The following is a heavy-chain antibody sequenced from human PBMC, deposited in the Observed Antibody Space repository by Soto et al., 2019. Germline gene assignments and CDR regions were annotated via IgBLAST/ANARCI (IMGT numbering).Heavy chain of an antibody. Sequence: SETLSLTCAVSGGSISSGGYSWSWIRQPPGKGLEWIGYIYHSGSTYYNPSLKSRVTISVDRSKNQFSLKLSSVTAADTAVYYCARVGSPGYYFDYWGKGTLVTVYS. CDR1: GGSISSGGYS. CDR2: IYHSGST. D-gene: IGHD1-26*01. CDR3: ARVGSPGYYFDY. J-gene: IGHJ4*02. V-gene: IGHV4-30-2*01.